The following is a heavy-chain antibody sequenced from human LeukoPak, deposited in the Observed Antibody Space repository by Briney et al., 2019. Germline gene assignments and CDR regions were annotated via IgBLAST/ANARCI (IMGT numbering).Heavy chain of an antibody. J-gene: IGHJ4*02. CDR3: ARRRHYSSWYDY. CDR1: GGSISSSSYY. V-gene: IGHV4-39*07. CDR2: IYYSGST. Sequence: SETLSLTCTVSGGSISSSSYYWGWIRQPPGKGLEWIGSIYYSGSTYYNPSLKSRVTISVDTSKNQFSLKLSSVTAADTAVYYCARRRHYSSWYDYWGQGTLVTVSS. D-gene: IGHD6-13*01.